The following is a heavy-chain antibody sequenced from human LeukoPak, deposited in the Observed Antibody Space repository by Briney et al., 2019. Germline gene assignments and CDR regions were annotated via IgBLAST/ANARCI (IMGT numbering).Heavy chain of an antibody. CDR2: ISSSSSHV. CDR1: GFTFGSYS. CDR3: ARDVSSSWADAFDI. Sequence: RGSLRLSCAASGFTFGSYSMNWVRQAPGKGLEWVSSISSSSSHVYYADSVKGRFTISRDNAKNSLYLQMNSLRAEDTAVYYCARDVSSSWADAFDIWGQGTMVTVSS. V-gene: IGHV3-21*01. J-gene: IGHJ3*02. D-gene: IGHD6-13*01.